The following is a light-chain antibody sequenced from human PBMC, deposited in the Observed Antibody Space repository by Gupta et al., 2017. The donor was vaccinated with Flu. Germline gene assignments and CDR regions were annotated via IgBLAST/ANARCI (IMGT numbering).Light chain of an antibody. CDR1: QCVSRSY. J-gene: IGKJ2*01. CDR3: QQYCSSPYP. V-gene: IGKV3-20*01. CDR2: GTS. Sequence: EIVLTQSPGTLSLSPVERATLSCRSSQCVSRSYLAWYQQKPGQAPRLLIYGTSSRATDIPDRFSGSGSGTDFTLTITRLEPEDFAVYYCQQYCSSPYPFGQGTKLEIK.